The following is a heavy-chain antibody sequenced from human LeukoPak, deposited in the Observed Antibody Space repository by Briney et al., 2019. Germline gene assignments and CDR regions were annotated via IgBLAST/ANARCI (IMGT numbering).Heavy chain of an antibody. CDR1: GLSISGQW. V-gene: IGHV3-7*01. Sequence: GESLRLSCVASGLSISGQWMNWVRQAPGQGLGWVANIKHDGSEEYYVDSVKGQFTVSRDDGRNSVSLQMNSVRAEDTVVYYCGYTNNFYHWGQGTLVVVS. D-gene: IGHD3-16*02. J-gene: IGHJ4*02. CDR3: GYTNNFYH. CDR2: IKHDGSEE.